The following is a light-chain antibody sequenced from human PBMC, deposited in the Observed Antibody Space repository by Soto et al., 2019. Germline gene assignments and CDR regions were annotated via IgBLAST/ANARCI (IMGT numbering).Light chain of an antibody. V-gene: IGKV1-39*01. CDR3: QQNYNTPIT. Sequence: DFELTQSPSSLSAFVGDRVSISCRASQSISKFLSRYQQRPGTAPKLLIYAASSLESGVPSRFSGSGSGTDFTLTISSLQPEDFATYYCQQNYNTPITFGQGTRLEIK. J-gene: IGKJ5*01. CDR1: QSISKF. CDR2: AAS.